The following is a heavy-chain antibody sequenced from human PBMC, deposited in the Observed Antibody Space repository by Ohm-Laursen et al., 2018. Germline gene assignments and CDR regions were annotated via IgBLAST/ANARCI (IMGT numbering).Heavy chain of an antibody. V-gene: IGHV3-23*01. D-gene: IGHD2-2*01. CDR3: AKCMGRSRHGVDY. CDR2: ISGRGDYT. CDR1: GFTFSNYA. J-gene: IGHJ4*02. Sequence: SLRLSCAASGFTFSNYAMSWVRQAPGKGLEWVSGISGRGDYTYYADSVKGRFTVSRDDSKNTLYLQMNSLRAEDTAVYYCAKCMGRSRHGVDYWGQGTLVTVSS.